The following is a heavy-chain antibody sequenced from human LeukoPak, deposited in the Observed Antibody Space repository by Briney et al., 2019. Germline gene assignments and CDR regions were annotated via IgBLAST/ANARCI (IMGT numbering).Heavy chain of an antibody. J-gene: IGHJ4*02. Sequence: GGSLRLSCAASGFTLSSYAMSWVRQAPGKGLEWVSAISGSGGSTYYADSVKGRFTISRDNSKNTLYLQMNSLRAEDTAVYYCAKAVLRFQKPGDWGQGTLVTVSS. CDR2: ISGSGGST. CDR1: GFTLSSYA. D-gene: IGHD3-3*01. CDR3: AKAVLRFQKPGD. V-gene: IGHV3-23*01.